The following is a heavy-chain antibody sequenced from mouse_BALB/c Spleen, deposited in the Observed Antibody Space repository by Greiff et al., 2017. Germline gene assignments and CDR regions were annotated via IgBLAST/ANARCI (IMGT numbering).Heavy chain of an antibody. V-gene: IGHV14-3*02. CDR3: ARFLYGNYNAMDY. CDR1: GFNIKDTY. D-gene: IGHD2-1*01. J-gene: IGHJ4*01. CDR2: IDPANGNT. Sequence: VQLKESGAELVKPGASVKLSCTASGFNIKDTYMHWVKQRPEQGLEWIGRIDPANGNTKYDPKFQGKATITADTSSNTAYLQLSSLTSEDTAVYYCARFLYGNYNAMDYWGQGTSVTVSS.